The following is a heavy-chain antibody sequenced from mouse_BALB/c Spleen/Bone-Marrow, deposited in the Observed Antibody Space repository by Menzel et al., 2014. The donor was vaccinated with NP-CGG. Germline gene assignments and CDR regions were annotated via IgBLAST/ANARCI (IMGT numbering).Heavy chain of an antibody. Sequence: EVMLVESGAELVKPGASVKLSCTASGFNIKDTYMHWVKQRPEQGLEWIGRIDPANGNTKYDPKFQGKATITADTSSNTAYLQLSSLTSEDTAVYYCTGYAYGYYFDYWGQGTTLTVSS. V-gene: IGHV14-3*02. CDR2: IDPANGNT. CDR3: TGYAYGYYFDY. D-gene: IGHD2-2*01. J-gene: IGHJ2*01. CDR1: GFNIKDTY.